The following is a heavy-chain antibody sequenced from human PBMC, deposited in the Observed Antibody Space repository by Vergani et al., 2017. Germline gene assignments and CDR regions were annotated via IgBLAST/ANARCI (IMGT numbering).Heavy chain of an antibody. CDR3: AREYSSSSGPDYYYYYYMDV. J-gene: IGHJ6*03. Sequence: QVQLVQSGAEVKKPGASVKVSCKASGYTFTSYDINWVRQATGQGLEWMGWMNPNSGNTGYAQKFQGRVTMTRNTSISTAYMELSSLRSEDTSVYYCAREYSSSSGPDYYYYYYMDVWGKGTTVTVSS. D-gene: IGHD6-6*01. CDR2: MNPNSGNT. CDR1: GYTFTSYD. V-gene: IGHV1-8*01.